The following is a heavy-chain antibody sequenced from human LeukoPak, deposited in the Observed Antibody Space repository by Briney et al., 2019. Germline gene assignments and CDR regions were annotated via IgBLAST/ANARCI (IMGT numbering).Heavy chain of an antibody. J-gene: IGHJ4*02. CDR3: ARAGRDDYYGSGSDGDFDY. D-gene: IGHD3-10*01. CDR1: GYTFTGYY. CDR2: INPNSGGT. V-gene: IGHV1-2*02. Sequence: ASVTVSCKASGYTFTGYYMRWVRQAPGQGLEWMGWINPNSGGTNYAQKFQGRVTMTRDTSISTAYMELSRLRSDDTAVYYCARAGRDDYYGSGSDGDFDYWGQGTLVTVSS.